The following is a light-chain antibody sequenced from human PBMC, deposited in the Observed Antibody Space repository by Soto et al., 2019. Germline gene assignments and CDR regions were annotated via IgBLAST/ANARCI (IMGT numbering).Light chain of an antibody. CDR1: QSISSSY. V-gene: IGKV3-20*01. CDR3: QFFGSSRYT. CDR2: GAS. Sequence: EIVLTQSPGTLSLSPGERATLACRASQSISSSYLAWYQQKPGQAPRLLIYGASSRATGIPDRFSGSGSGTDFSLPISSLEHEDFAVYYCQFFGSSRYTFGQGTKLEIK. J-gene: IGKJ2*01.